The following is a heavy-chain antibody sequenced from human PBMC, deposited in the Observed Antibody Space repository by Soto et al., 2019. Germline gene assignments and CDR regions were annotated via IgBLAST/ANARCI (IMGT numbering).Heavy chain of an antibody. Sequence: QVQLVQSGAEVKKPGASVKVSCKASGYTFTSYYMHWVRQAPGQGLEWMGIINPSGGSTSYAQKFQGRITMTRDTSTSTVYMELSSLRSEDTAVYYCARDSSRVTIFDYWGQGTLVTVSS. J-gene: IGHJ4*02. V-gene: IGHV1-46*01. CDR3: ARDSSRVTIFDY. CDR1: GYTFTSYY. CDR2: INPSGGST. D-gene: IGHD4-17*01.